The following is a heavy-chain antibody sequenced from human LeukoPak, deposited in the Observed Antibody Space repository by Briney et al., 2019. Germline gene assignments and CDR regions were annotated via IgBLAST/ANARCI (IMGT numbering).Heavy chain of an antibody. Sequence: SETLSLTCTVSGGSVSSYYWSWIRQPPGKGLEWIAYIYYSGCTKYNPSLKSRVTISLDRSKNQFSLKLRSVTAADTAVYYCARLQVHCGGDCYTRWFDPWGQGTLVTVSS. J-gene: IGHJ5*02. V-gene: IGHV4-59*08. CDR2: IYYSGCT. CDR3: ARLQVHCGGDCYTRWFDP. D-gene: IGHD2-21*02. CDR1: GGSVSSYY.